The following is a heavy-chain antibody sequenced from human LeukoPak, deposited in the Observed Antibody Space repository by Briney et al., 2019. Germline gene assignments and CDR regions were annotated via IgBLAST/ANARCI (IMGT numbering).Heavy chain of an antibody. Sequence: ASVKVSCKASGGSVSRDAISWVRQAPGQGLEWMGRIIPIFGTANYAQKFQGRVTITTDESTSTAYMELSSLRSEDTAVYYCASGDDYGDYVPLLAPFDIWGQGTMVTVSS. D-gene: IGHD4-17*01. V-gene: IGHV1-69*05. CDR2: IIPIFGTA. CDR1: GGSVSRDA. J-gene: IGHJ3*02. CDR3: ASGDDYGDYVPLLAPFDI.